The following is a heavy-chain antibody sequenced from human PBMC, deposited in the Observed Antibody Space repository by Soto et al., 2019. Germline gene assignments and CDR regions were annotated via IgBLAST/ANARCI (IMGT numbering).Heavy chain of an antibody. V-gene: IGHV1-8*01. Sequence: QVQLVQSGAEVKKPGASVKVSCKASGYTFTSYDINWVRQATGQGLEWMGWMNPNSGNTGYAQKFQGRVTMTRNTVISTAYMELSSLRSEDTAVYYWASIYCSGGSCYGPLGYWGQGTLVTVSS. CDR1: GYTFTSYD. CDR2: MNPNSGNT. J-gene: IGHJ4*02. D-gene: IGHD2-15*01. CDR3: ASIYCSGGSCYGPLGY.